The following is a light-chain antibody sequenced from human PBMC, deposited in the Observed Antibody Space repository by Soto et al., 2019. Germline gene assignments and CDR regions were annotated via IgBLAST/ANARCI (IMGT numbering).Light chain of an antibody. V-gene: IGKV3-11*01. CDR2: DAS. CDR3: QQRSNWPPIT. J-gene: IGKJ5*01. Sequence: EIVLTQSPATLSLSPGDRATLSCRASQSVKTFLVRYQQRPGQAPRLLIHDASHRAAGIPARFSGSGFGTDFTLTISSLEPEDAAVYYCQQRSNWPPITFGQGTRLEIK. CDR1: QSVKTF.